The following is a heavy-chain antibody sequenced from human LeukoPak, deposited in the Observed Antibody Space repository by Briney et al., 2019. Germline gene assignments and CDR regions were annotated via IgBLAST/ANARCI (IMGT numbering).Heavy chain of an antibody. CDR2: INPNSGGT. Sequence: ASVKVSCKASGYTFTGYYMHWVRQAPGQGLEWMGWINPNSGGTNYAQKFQGRVTMTRDTSISTSYMELSSLRLEDTAVYYCARGGVLRYFDGLLYLDYWGQGTLVTVSS. D-gene: IGHD3-9*01. CDR3: ARGGVLRYFDGLLYLDY. J-gene: IGHJ4*02. CDR1: GYTFTGYY. V-gene: IGHV1-2*02.